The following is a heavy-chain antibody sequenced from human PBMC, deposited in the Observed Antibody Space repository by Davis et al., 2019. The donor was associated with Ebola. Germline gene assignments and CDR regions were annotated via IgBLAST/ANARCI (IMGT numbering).Heavy chain of an antibody. CDR3: AKAYCSSTSCYNYFDY. J-gene: IGHJ4*02. V-gene: IGHV3-11*01. D-gene: IGHD2-2*02. Sequence: GESLKISRAASGFTFSDYYMSWIRQAPGKGLEWVSYISSSGSTIYYADSVKGRFTISRGNSKNTLYLQMNSLRAEDTAVYYCAKAYCSSTSCYNYFDYWGQGTLVTVSS. CDR1: GFTFSDYY. CDR2: ISSSGSTI.